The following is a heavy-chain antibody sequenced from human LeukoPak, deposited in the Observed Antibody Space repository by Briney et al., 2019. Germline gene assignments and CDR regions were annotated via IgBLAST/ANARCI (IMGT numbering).Heavy chain of an antibody. Sequence: SETLSLTCTVSGYSITSGYYWGWIRQPPGEGLEWIGSISNSGDTYYKPSLKSRLTLSMDTLKNQFSLKLSSVTAADTAVYYCARAPGSGWSDWGQGTLVTVSS. J-gene: IGHJ4*02. CDR1: GYSITSGYY. V-gene: IGHV4-38-2*02. D-gene: IGHD6-19*01. CDR3: ARAPGSGWSD. CDR2: ISNSGDT.